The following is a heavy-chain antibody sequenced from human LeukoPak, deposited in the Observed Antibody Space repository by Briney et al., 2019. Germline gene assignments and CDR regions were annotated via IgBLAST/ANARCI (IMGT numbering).Heavy chain of an antibody. Sequence: SETLSLTCTVSGGSISSYYWSWIRQPAGKGLEWVGRIYTSGSTNYNPPLKSRVTMSVDTSKHQFSLKLSSVTAADPAVYYCARESNYHGSGTGWFDPWGQGTLVTVSS. V-gene: IGHV4-4*07. J-gene: IGHJ5*02. CDR1: GGSISSYY. CDR3: ARESNYHGSGTGWFDP. CDR2: IYTSGST. D-gene: IGHD3-10*01.